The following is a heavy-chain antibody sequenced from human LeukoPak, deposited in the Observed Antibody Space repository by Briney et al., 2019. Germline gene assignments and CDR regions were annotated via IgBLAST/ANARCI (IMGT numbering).Heavy chain of an antibody. J-gene: IGHJ6*03. Sequence: GGSLRLSCAASGFTFSDYYMSWIRQAPGKGLEWVSYISSSGSTIYYADSVKGRFTISRDNAKNSLYLQMNSLRAEDTAVYYCARGRGDLLRYFDWLSGMDVWGKGTTVTISS. CDR1: GFTFSDYY. CDR3: ARGRGDLLRYFDWLSGMDV. CDR2: ISSSGSTI. D-gene: IGHD3-9*01. V-gene: IGHV3-11*04.